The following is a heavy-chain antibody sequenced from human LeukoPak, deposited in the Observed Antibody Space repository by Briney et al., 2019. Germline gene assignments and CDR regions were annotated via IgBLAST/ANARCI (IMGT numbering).Heavy chain of an antibody. Sequence: SESLSLTCTVSGGSISSSTYYWGWIRQPPGKGLEWIGSIYYSGSTYYNPSLKSRVTISVDTSKDQFSLKLNSVTAADTAVYYCARQEEYSSGWYKYWGQGTLVTVSS. CDR2: IYYSGST. J-gene: IGHJ4*02. D-gene: IGHD6-19*01. CDR3: ARQEEYSSGWYKY. V-gene: IGHV4-39*01. CDR1: GGSISSSTYY.